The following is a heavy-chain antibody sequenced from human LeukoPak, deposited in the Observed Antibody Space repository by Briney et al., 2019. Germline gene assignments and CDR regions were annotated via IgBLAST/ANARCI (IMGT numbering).Heavy chain of an antibody. CDR3: AKSTSPLYYYYGMDV. D-gene: IGHD2-2*01. CDR1: GFTFSNYA. CDR2: ISGSGGST. V-gene: IGHV3-23*01. Sequence: SGGSLRLSCAASGFTFSNYAMSWVRQAPGKGLEWVSTISGSGGSTNYADSVKGRFTISRDNSKNTLYLQLNSLRAEDTAVYYCAKSTSPLYYYYGMDVWGQGTMVTVSS. J-gene: IGHJ6*02.